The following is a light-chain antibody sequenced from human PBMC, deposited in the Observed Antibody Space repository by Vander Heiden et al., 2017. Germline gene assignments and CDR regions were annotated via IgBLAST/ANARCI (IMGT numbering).Light chain of an antibody. Sequence: QSALTQPASVSGSPGQSITISCTGISSDVGPYNYVSWYQQHPGKAHKLRMEGVSNRPSGVSNRFAGSKSGNTASRTISGLQAEDEAEDDCKSYTSSNTLGGFGGGTKLTVL. J-gene: IGLJ3*02. CDR1: SSDVGPYNY. CDR3: KSYTSSNTLGG. CDR2: GVS. V-gene: IGLV2-14*01.